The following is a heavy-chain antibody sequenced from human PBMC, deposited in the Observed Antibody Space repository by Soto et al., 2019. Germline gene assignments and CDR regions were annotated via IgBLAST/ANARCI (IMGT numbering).Heavy chain of an antibody. CDR3: ARAGLGDGSDY. D-gene: IGHD1-26*01. J-gene: IGHJ4*02. Sequence: QVQLQESGPGLVKPSETLSLTCTVSGGSVSSGSYYWSWIRQPPGKGLECIGYIYYSGSTKYNPSLKSRVTISVDTSKNQFSLKLSSVTAADTAVYYCARAGLGDGSDYWGQGTLVTVSS. CDR2: IYYSGST. CDR1: GGSVSSGSYY. V-gene: IGHV4-61*01.